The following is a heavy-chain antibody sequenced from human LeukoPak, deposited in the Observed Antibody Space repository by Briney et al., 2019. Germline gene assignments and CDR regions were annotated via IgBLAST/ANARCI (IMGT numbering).Heavy chain of an antibody. CDR1: GGSISSSSYY. CDR2: IYYSGST. J-gene: IGHJ3*02. D-gene: IGHD6-13*01. Sequence: PSETLSLTCTVSGGSISSSSYYWGWIRQPPGKGLEWIGSIYYSGSTYYNPSLKSRVTISVDTSKNQFSLKLSSVTAADTAVYYCARYATGYSSSWFDAFDIWGQGTMVTVSS. CDR3: ARYATGYSSSWFDAFDI. V-gene: IGHV4-39*07.